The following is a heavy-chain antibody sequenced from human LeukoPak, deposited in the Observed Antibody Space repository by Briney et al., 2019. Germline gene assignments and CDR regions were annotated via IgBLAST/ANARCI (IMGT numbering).Heavy chain of an antibody. D-gene: IGHD6-13*01. V-gene: IGHV3-9*01. Sequence: GRSLRLSCAASGFTFDDYAMHWVRQAPGKGLEWVSGISWNSGSIGYADSVKGRFTISRDNAKNSLYLQMNSLRAEDTAVYYCAKDQGPGIAAAGTSPYYYGMDVWGQGTTVTVSS. CDR1: GFTFDDYA. J-gene: IGHJ6*02. CDR3: AKDQGPGIAAAGTSPYYYGMDV. CDR2: ISWNSGSI.